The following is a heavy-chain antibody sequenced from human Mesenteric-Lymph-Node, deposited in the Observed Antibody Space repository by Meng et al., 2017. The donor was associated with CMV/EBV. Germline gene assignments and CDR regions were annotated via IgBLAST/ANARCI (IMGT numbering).Heavy chain of an antibody. V-gene: IGHV1-69*04. CDR3: AGDGYSPFDY. Sequence: VSCKPSGGTFSSSVISWVRQAPGQGLEWMGRISPIIEIENYAQKFQGRVTITADKSTGTSYMDLNSLRSDDTAVYFCAGDGYSPFDYWGQGTLVTVSS. CDR2: ISPIIEIE. J-gene: IGHJ4*02. D-gene: IGHD5-24*01. CDR1: GGTFSSSV.